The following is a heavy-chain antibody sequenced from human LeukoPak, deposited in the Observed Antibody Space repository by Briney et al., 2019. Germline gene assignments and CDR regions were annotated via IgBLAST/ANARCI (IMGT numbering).Heavy chain of an antibody. V-gene: IGHV1-46*01. CDR3: ARENKGFGD. Sequence: ASVKVSCKASGYTFTSYYMHWVRQVPGQGLEWMGIINPSSGTVSYAQKFQGRVTMTRDTSTSTVYVELSSLRSEDTAVYYCARENKGFGDWGQGTLVTVSS. J-gene: IGHJ4*02. CDR1: GYTFTSYY. CDR2: INPSSGTV. D-gene: IGHD3-10*01.